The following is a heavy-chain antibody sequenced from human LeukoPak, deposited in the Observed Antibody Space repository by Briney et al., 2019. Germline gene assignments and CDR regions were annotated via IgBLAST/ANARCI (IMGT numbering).Heavy chain of an antibody. J-gene: IGHJ6*02. D-gene: IGHD6-19*01. CDR1: GFTFSSYW. Sequence: GGSLRLSCAASGFTFSSYWMSWVRQAPGKGLEWVANIKQDGSEKYYVDSVKGRFTISRDNAKNSLYLQMNSLRAEDTAVYYCARDSGISSGWYYYYGMDVWGQGTTVTVSS. CDR2: IKQDGSEK. CDR3: ARDSGISSGWYYYYGMDV. V-gene: IGHV3-7*01.